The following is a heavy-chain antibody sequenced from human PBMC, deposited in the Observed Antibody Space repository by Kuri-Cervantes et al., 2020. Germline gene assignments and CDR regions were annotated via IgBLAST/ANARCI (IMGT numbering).Heavy chain of an antibody. CDR1: GYSFSNYW. J-gene: IGHJ6*03. D-gene: IGHD3-10*01. CDR3: ARRNTVVRGVITYMDV. V-gene: IGHV5-51*01. CDR2: IYPGDSDT. Sequence: KVSCKGSGYSFSNYWIGWVRQMPGKGLEWMGIIYPGDSDTRYSPSFQGQVTISADKSSSTAYLQWRSLKASDTAMYYCARRNTVVRGVITYMDVWGKGTTVTDSS.